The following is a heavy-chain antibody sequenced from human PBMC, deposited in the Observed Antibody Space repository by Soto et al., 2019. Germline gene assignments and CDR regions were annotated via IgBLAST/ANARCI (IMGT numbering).Heavy chain of an antibody. V-gene: IGHV4-59*01. CDR1: GGSISSYY. D-gene: IGHD6-19*01. J-gene: IGHJ4*02. CDR3: ARGGSGWSRDYFDY. Sequence: SETLSLTCTVSGGSISSYYWNWIRQPPGKGLEWIGYIYNSGSTNYNPSLKSRVTISVDTSKNQFSLKLSPVTAADTAVYYCARGGSGWSRDYFDYWGQGALVTVSS. CDR2: IYNSGST.